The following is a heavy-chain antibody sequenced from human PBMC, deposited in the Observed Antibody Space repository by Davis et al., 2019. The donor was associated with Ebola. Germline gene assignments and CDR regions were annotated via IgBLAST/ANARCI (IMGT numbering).Heavy chain of an antibody. J-gene: IGHJ6*02. CDR3: ARGPFYMDV. CDR2: INSDGTST. V-gene: IGHV3-74*01. Sequence: HTGGSLRLSCAGSGYTFSSFWMNWVRQAPGKGLEWVSRINSDGTSTNYTDAVRGRFTISRDNSKNTLYLQMNSLRGDDTAIYHCARGPFYMDVWGQGTAVTVSS. CDR1: GYTFSSFW.